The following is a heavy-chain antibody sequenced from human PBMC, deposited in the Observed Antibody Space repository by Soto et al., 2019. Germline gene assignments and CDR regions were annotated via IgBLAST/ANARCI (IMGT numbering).Heavy chain of an antibody. Sequence: EVQLVQSGGGLVKPGGSLRLSCAASGFTFSSYSMNWVRQAPGKGLEWVSYISSSSSYIYYADSVKGRFTISRDNPKNSLDLQMNSLRAEDTAVYYCARDSGSGFMNAFDIWGQGTMVTVAS. V-gene: IGHV3-21*01. CDR2: ISSSSSYI. D-gene: IGHD6-19*01. CDR1: GFTFSSYS. J-gene: IGHJ3*02. CDR3: ARDSGSGFMNAFDI.